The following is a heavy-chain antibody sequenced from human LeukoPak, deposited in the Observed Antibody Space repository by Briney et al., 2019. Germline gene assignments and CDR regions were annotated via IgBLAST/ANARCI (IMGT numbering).Heavy chain of an antibody. CDR1: GGSISSYY. D-gene: IGHD2-15*01. CDR2: IYYSGST. Sequence: SETLSLTCTVSGGSISSYYWSWIRQPPGKGLEWIGYIYYSGSTNYNPSLKSRVTISVDTSKNQFSLKLSSVTAADTAVYYCASRVAATPYYYYYGMDVWGQGTTVTVSS. V-gene: IGHV4-59*08. CDR3: ASRVAATPYYYYYGMDV. J-gene: IGHJ6*02.